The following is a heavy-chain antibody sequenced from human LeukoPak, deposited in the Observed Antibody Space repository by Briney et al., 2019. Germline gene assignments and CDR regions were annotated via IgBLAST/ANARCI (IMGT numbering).Heavy chain of an antibody. Sequence: GGSLRLSCAASGFTFRNYWMHWVRQAPGKGLVWVSRISRDGATTHYAGSVKGRFTIPRDNAKNMVYLQMDSLSAEDTAVYYCVRLLDIDYWGQGTLVTVSS. CDR1: GFTFRNYW. J-gene: IGHJ4*02. V-gene: IGHV3-74*01. CDR2: ISRDGATT. D-gene: IGHD1-1*01. CDR3: VRLLDIDY.